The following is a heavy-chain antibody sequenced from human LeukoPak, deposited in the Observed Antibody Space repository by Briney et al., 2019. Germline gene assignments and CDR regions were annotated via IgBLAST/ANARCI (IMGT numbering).Heavy chain of an antibody. V-gene: IGHV4-59*03. CDR2: IHYSGSS. D-gene: IGHD2-8*01. Sequence: PSETLSLTCTVSGDSTSNFYWNWIRQSPGKGLEWIGNIHYSGSSVYNPSLKSRGTISIDTSRRQFFLKLNSVTAADTAVYFCALAPNSNWFDFWGPGTLVTVSS. J-gene: IGHJ5*01. CDR1: GDSTSNFY. CDR3: ALAPNSNWFDF.